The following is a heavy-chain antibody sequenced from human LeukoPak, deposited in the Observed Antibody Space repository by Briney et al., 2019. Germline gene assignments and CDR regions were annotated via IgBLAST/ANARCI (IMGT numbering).Heavy chain of an antibody. V-gene: IGHV3-30*02. CDR1: GLTFSSYG. Sequence: GSLRLSCAASGLTFSSYGMHWVRQAPGKGLEWVAFIRYDGSNKYYADSVKGRFTISRDNSKNTLYLQMNSLRAEDTAVYYCAKGSGYDVDYWGQGTLVTVSS. CDR3: AKGSGYDVDY. CDR2: IRYDGSNK. J-gene: IGHJ4*02. D-gene: IGHD5-12*01.